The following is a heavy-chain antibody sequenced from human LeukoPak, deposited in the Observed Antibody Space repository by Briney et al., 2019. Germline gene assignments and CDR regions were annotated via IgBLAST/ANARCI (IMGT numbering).Heavy chain of an antibody. D-gene: IGHD3-10*01. Sequence: PSETLSLTCTVSGGSISGGDYHWGWIRRPPGQGLEWIGYIYYSGSTYYNPSLKSRLTISVDTSKNQFSLRLSSATAADTAVYYCARQARGFDFWGQGTLVTVSS. CDR3: ARQARGFDF. CDR1: GGSISGGDYH. V-gene: IGHV4-30-4*01. CDR2: IYYSGST. J-gene: IGHJ4*02.